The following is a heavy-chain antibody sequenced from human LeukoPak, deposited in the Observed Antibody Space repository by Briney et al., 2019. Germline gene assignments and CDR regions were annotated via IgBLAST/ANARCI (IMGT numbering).Heavy chain of an antibody. V-gene: IGHV4-39*02. CDR2: IYYSGAT. J-gene: IGHJ3*02. CDR1: GGSISSSSYY. CDR3: AREVVPAVIDAFDI. D-gene: IGHD2-2*01. Sequence: ASETLSLTCTVSGGSISSSSYYWGWIRQPPGKGLEWIGSIYYSGATHYNPSLKSRVTISVDTSKNQFSLKLSSVTAADTAVYYCAREVVPAVIDAFDIWGQGTMVTVSS.